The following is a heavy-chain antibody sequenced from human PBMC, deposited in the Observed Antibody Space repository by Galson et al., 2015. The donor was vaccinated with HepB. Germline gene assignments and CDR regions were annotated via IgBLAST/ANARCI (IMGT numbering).Heavy chain of an antibody. CDR2: IGWNGAYI. J-gene: IGHJ4*02. V-gene: IGHV3-9*01. Sequence: SLRLSCAASGFTFDDFAIHWVRQTPGKGLEWVSGIGWNGAYIDYAASVKGRFAISRDNAMTSVNLRVDSLEAEDTALYYCAKARSTNAYKVFDFWSQGILVAVSS. D-gene: IGHD5-24*01. CDR1: GFTFDDFA. CDR3: AKARSTNAYKVFDF.